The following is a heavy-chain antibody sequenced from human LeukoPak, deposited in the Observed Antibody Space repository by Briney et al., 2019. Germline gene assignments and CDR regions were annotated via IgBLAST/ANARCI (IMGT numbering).Heavy chain of an antibody. V-gene: IGHV4-39*07. Sequence: SETLSLTCTVSGGSISSSSYYWGWIRQPPGKGLEWIGSIYYSGSTYYNPSLKSRVTISVDTSKNQFSLKLSSVTAADTAVYYCARVSAWFGELLYFDYWGQGTLVTVSS. J-gene: IGHJ4*02. CDR2: IYYSGST. CDR3: ARVSAWFGELLYFDY. D-gene: IGHD3-10*01. CDR1: GGSISSSSYY.